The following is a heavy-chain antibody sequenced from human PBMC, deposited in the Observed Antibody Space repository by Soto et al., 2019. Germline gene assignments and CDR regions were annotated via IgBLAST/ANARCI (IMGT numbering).Heavy chain of an antibody. V-gene: IGHV4-59*10. CDR3: ARSSPRGEQLFFDL. CDR2: IYSSRKT. Sequence: SETLSPTCPVSNGSIKAYYGDWVRGPAGKGLEWIGPIYSSRKTHYNPSLKSRIAMSVDTTKNQFSLKLTSVTAAETAMYYCARSSPRGEQLFFDLWGQGALVTVSS. D-gene: IGHD1-26*01. CDR1: NGSIKAYY. J-gene: IGHJ4*02.